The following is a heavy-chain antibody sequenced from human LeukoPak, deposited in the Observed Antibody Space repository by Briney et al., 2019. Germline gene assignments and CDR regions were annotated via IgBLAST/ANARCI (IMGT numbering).Heavy chain of an antibody. CDR1: GFTFSSYA. Sequence: GGSLRLSCSASGFTFSSYAMYWVRQAPGKGLEWVSVIYSGGNTYYADSVKGRFTIFRDKSKNTLYLQMNSLRAEDTAVYYCANSYYPRRNFDYWGQGTLVTVSS. D-gene: IGHD3-22*01. CDR2: IYSGGNT. V-gene: IGHV3-53*01. CDR3: ANSYYPRRNFDY. J-gene: IGHJ4*02.